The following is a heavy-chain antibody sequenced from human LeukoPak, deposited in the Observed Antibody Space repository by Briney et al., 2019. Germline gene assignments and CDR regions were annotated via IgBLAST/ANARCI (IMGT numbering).Heavy chain of an antibody. CDR2: IYSGGST. Sequence: GGSLRLSCAASGFTFSDYYMSWVRQAPGKGLEWVSVIYSGGSTYYADSVKGRFTISRDNSKNTLYLQMNSLRAEDTAVYYCARVRGPTTVTDYWGQGTLVTVSS. D-gene: IGHD4-17*01. CDR3: ARVRGPTTVTDY. CDR1: GFTFSDYY. J-gene: IGHJ4*02. V-gene: IGHV3-53*01.